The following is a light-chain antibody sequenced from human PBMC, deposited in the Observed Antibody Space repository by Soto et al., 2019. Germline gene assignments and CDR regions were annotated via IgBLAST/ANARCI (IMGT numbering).Light chain of an antibody. V-gene: IGKV3-15*01. CDR3: QHYKTWPLA. CDR1: QSVSSY. J-gene: IGKJ4*01. Sequence: EIVLTQSPATLSLSPGERATLSCRASQSVSSYLAWYQQKPGQAPRLLIYDAYIRASGVPARFSGSGSGTEFTLTISGLQSEDFALYFCQHYKTWPLAFGGGTKVEIK. CDR2: DAY.